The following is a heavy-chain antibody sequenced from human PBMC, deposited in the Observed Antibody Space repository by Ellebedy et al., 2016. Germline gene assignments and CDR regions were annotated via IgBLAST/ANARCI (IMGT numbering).Heavy chain of an antibody. D-gene: IGHD3-10*01. Sequence: ASVKVSCXASGYTFTTFSITWVRQLPGKGLEWMGFVNTFSGNTKFAQKFQGRVSMTTDSSTHTAYMDLRSLRSDDTAMYYCAKTSGWGYGENWGQGTLVTVSS. CDR3: AKTSGWGYGEN. CDR1: GYTFTTFS. CDR2: VNTFSGNT. J-gene: IGHJ4*02. V-gene: IGHV1-18*04.